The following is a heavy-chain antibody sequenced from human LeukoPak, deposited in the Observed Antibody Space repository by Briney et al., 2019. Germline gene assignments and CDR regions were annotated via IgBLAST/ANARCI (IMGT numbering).Heavy chain of an antibody. D-gene: IGHD3-3*01. CDR3: ATYDFWWSRGLDP. CDR2: IIPTLGIA. J-gene: IGHJ5*02. Sequence: PSVKVSCKASGGTFTSYTISWVRQAPGPGLEWMGRIIPTLGIANSAQKFQCRVTITANKSTSTAYMELSSLRSEDTAVYYCATYDFWWSRGLDPWGQGTLVTVSS. V-gene: IGHV1-69*02. CDR1: GGTFTSYT.